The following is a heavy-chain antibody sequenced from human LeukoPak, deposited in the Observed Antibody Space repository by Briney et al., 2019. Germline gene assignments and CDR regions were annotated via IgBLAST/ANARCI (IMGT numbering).Heavy chain of an antibody. Sequence: PGGSLRLSCAASGFTFSSYSMNWVRQAPGKGLEWVSSISSSRSYIYYADSVKGRFTISRDNAKNSLYLQMNSLRAEDTAVYYCARELEDILTGYYAYFDYWGQGTLVTVSS. J-gene: IGHJ4*02. V-gene: IGHV3-21*01. CDR1: GFTFSSYS. CDR3: ARELEDILTGYYAYFDY. CDR2: ISSSRSYI. D-gene: IGHD3-9*01.